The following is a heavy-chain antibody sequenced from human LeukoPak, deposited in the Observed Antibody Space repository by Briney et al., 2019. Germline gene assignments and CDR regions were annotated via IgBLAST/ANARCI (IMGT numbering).Heavy chain of an antibody. CDR1: GYTFTSYD. CDR2: MNPNNCNK. J-gene: IGHJ5*02. V-gene: IGHV1-8*01. Sequence: GASVKVSCKASGYTFTSYDINWVRQATGQGLEWMGWMNPNNCNKGYEQKFQGRVAMTRTPSISTAYMELSCLRSEDTAVYYCARGLRITMVRGVLNWFDPWGQGTLVSVSS. D-gene: IGHD3-10*01. CDR3: ARGLRITMVRGVLNWFDP.